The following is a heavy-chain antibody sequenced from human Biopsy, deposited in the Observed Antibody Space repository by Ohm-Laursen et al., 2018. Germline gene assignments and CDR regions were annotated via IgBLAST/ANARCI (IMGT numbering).Heavy chain of an antibody. CDR1: GYTFTGHD. J-gene: IGHJ4*02. CDR3: ARWETTLGRSLDS. D-gene: IGHD1-26*01. Sequence: ASVKVSCNASGYTFTGHDINWVRQATGQGLEWMGWMSPNTGNTVYAQRFQDRVTMTSDTPTGTAYMGLTSLTSDDTAVYFCARWETTLGRSLDSWGQGTLVAVSS. CDR2: MSPNTGNT. V-gene: IGHV1-8*01.